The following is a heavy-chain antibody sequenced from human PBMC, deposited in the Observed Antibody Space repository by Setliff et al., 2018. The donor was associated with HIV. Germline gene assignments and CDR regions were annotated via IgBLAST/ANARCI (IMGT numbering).Heavy chain of an antibody. CDR2: INDIGGT. CDR3: ARRNWGWFDT. CDR1: GGSFSHYY. D-gene: IGHD7-27*01. Sequence: ETLSLTCAVYGGSFSHYYWSWIRQSPGKGLEWIGEINDIGGTNYNPSLKSRVITSVDTSKSQVSLTLKPVTAADTAVYFCARRNWGWFDTWGQGTQVTVSS. J-gene: IGHJ5*02. V-gene: IGHV4-34*01.